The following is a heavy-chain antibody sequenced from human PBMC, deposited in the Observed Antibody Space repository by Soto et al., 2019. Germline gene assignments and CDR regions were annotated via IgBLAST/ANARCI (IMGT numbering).Heavy chain of an antibody. CDR1: GGTFSSYA. D-gene: IGHD6-13*01. J-gene: IGHJ4*02. CDR3: ARGHVRGAAGSVDY. CDR2: IIPIFGTA. Sequence: QVQLVQSGAEVKKPGSSVKVSCKASGGTFSSYAISWVRQAPGQGLEWMGGIIPIFGTANYAQKFQGWVTMTRDTSISTAYMELSRLRSDDTAVYYCARGHVRGAAGSVDYWGQGTLVTVSS. V-gene: IGHV1-69*06.